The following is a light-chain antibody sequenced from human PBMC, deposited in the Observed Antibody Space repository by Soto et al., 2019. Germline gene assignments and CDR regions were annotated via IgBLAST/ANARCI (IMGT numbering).Light chain of an antibody. CDR2: AAS. V-gene: IGKV3-20*01. J-gene: IGKJ4*01. CDR3: QHYVSSPLT. Sequence: DIVLTQSPDTLSLSPGESATLSCRASQILSGTYLAWYQQKLGQSPRLLIYAASTRATGVPYRFSGSGSGTDFTLTISRLEPEDFAVYYCQHYVSSPLTFGGGTKVEIK. CDR1: QILSGTY.